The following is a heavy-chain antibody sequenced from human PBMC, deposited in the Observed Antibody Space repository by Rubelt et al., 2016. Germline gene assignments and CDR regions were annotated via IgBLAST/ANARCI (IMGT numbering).Heavy chain of an antibody. CDR1: GFTVSSNY. CDR3: AREGFHYYYGMDV. CDR2: IYSGGST. V-gene: IGHV3-66*01. Sequence: EVQLVESGGGLVQPGGSLRLSCAASGFTVSSNYMSWVRQAPGKGLEWVSVIYSGGSTYYADSVKGRFTISRDNSKNTLYLQMNSLRAEDTAVYYCAREGFHYYYGMDVWGQGTTVTVSS. J-gene: IGHJ6*02.